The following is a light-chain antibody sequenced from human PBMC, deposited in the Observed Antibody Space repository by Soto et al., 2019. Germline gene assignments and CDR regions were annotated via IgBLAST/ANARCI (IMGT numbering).Light chain of an antibody. CDR3: QQYGTSEII. Sequence: EIVLTQSPGTLSLSPGERATLSCRASQTLSNSFIAWYQQKPGQAPRLLIYDTSSRDTGIPARYSASGSGTDFTLTISRLEPEDFAVFFCQQYGTSEIIFGQGTRLEIK. CDR1: QTLSNSF. V-gene: IGKV3-20*01. J-gene: IGKJ5*01. CDR2: DTS.